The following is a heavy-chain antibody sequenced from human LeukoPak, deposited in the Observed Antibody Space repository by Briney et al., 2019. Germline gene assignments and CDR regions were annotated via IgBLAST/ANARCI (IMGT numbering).Heavy chain of an antibody. J-gene: IGHJ4*02. CDR1: GYSFTSYW. V-gene: IGHV5-51*01. Sequence: KRGESLKISCKASGYSFTSYWIGWVRQMPGKGLEWMGIIYPGDSDTMYSPSFQGQVTISADKSITTAYLQWSSLKASDTAMYYCVRHLSGGYSGVRYWGQGTLVTVSS. CDR2: IYPGDSDT. CDR3: VRHLSGGYSGVRY. D-gene: IGHD2-15*01.